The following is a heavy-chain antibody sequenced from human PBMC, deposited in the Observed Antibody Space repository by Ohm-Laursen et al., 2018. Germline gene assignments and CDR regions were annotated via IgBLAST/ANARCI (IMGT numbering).Heavy chain of an antibody. J-gene: IGHJ4*02. Sequence: SLRLSCAASGFTFSSYAMTWVRQAPGKGLEWVSGISGGGGGTYYADSVKGRFTISRDNSKNTLYLQMNSLRAEDTAVYYCAKDWEQNRHGSSADYWGQGTLVTVPS. CDR3: AKDWEQNRHGSSADY. D-gene: IGHD1-26*01. CDR2: ISGGGGGT. CDR1: GFTFSSYA. V-gene: IGHV3-23*01.